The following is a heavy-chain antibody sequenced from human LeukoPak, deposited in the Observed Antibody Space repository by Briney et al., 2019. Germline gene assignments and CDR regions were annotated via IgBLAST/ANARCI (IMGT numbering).Heavy chain of an antibody. CDR3: VREVNHYGLRRNSFDP. D-gene: IGHD3-10*01. Sequence: SETLSLTCTVSGGSISSTDYFWGWIRQPPGKGLEWIGSIDYSGSTYYNPSLKSRLTMSEDTSKNQFSLKLSSVTAADTAVYFCVREVNHYGLRRNSFDPWGQGTKVTVSS. CDR2: IDYSGST. V-gene: IGHV4-39*07. CDR1: GGSISSTDYF. J-gene: IGHJ5*02.